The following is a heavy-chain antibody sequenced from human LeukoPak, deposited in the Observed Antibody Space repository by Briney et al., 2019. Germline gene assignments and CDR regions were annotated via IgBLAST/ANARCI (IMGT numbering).Heavy chain of an antibody. Sequence: PSETLSLTCAVYGGSFSGYYWSWIRQPPGKGLEWIGEINHSGSTNYNPSLKSRVTISVDTSKNQFSLKLSSVTAADTAVYYCESSRFGYYYMDVWGRGTTVTVSS. CDR3: ESSRFGYYYMDV. CDR2: INHSGST. V-gene: IGHV4-34*01. CDR1: GGSFSGYY. D-gene: IGHD3-16*01. J-gene: IGHJ6*03.